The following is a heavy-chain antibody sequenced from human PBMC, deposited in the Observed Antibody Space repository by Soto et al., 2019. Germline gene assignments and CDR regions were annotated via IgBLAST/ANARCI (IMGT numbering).Heavy chain of an antibody. CDR1: GGSISSGGYS. CDR2: IYHSGST. V-gene: IGHV4-30-2*01. D-gene: IGHD5-12*01. J-gene: IGHJ4*02. CDR3: ARGGYSGYYPPPRHYLDY. Sequence: PSETLSLTCAVSGGSISSGGYSWSWIRQPPGKGLEWIGYIYHSGSTYYNPSLKSRVTISVDRSKNQFSLKLSSVTAADTAVYYCARGGYSGYYPPPRHYLDYWGQGTLVTVSS.